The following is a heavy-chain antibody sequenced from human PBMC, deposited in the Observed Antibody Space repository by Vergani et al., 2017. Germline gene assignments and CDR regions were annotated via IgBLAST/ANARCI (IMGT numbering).Heavy chain of an antibody. CDR1: GFTFSNSA. V-gene: IGHV3-23*01. J-gene: IGHJ4*02. D-gene: IGHD2/OR15-2a*01. Sequence: EVQLLESGGGLVQPGGSLRLSCVASGFTFSNSAMSWVRQTSGKGLEWVSAISGHGDRTYYADSVKGRFTISRDNSKNTVYLQMNSLKAEDRATYYCAGEERSNTSPFVGDWGQGTLVTV. CDR3: AGEERSNTSPFVGD. CDR2: ISGHGDRT.